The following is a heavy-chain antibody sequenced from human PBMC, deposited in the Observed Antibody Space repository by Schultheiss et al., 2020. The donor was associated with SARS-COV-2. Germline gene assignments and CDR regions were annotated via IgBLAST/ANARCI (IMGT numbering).Heavy chain of an antibody. J-gene: IGHJ6*02. CDR2: ISGSGGHI. CDR3: TTDQDSSLYYYGMDV. V-gene: IGHV3-23*01. CDR1: GFTFSNAW. D-gene: IGHD6-6*01. Sequence: GGSLRLSCAASGFTFSNAWMSWVRQAPGKGLEWVSGISGSGGHIEYADSVKGRFTISRDNSKNMVYLQMNSLRAEDTAVYYCTTDQDSSLYYYGMDVWGQGTTVTVSS.